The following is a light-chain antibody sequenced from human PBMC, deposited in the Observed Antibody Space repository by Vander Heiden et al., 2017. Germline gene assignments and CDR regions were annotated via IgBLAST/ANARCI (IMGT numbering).Light chain of an antibody. CDR2: EVS. Sequence: QSALTQPASVSGSPGQSLTISCTGTSSDVGGYNYVSWYQQHPGKAPKLMIYEVSNRPSGVSNRFSGSKSGNTASLTISGLQAEDEADYYCSSYTSSSTRCVFGTGTKVTVL. CDR3: SSYTSSSTRCV. CDR1: SSDVGGYNY. J-gene: IGLJ1*01. V-gene: IGLV2-14*01.